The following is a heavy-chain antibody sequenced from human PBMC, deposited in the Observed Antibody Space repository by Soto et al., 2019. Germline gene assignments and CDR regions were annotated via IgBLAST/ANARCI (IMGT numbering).Heavy chain of an antibody. CDR1: GFTFSSYG. V-gene: IGHV3-33*01. CDR3: ARDRRASSSSADY. J-gene: IGHJ4*02. D-gene: IGHD6-6*01. CDR2: IWYDGSNK. Sequence: GGSLRLSCAASGFTFSSYGMHWVRQAPGKGLEWVAVIWYDGSNKYYADSVKGRFTISRDNSKNTLYLQMNSLRAEDTAVYYCARDRRASSSSADYWGQGTLVTVSS.